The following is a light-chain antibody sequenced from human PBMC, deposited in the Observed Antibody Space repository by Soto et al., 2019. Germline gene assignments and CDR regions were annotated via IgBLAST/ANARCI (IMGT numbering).Light chain of an antibody. CDR3: AAWHDILNGYVA. Sequence: QSVLTQPPSVSGTPGQRVSIACSGSSSNIGTNNVNWYQQLPGTAPKLLIYRSNQRPSGDPDRFSGSKSGTSASLAISGLQSEDEADYDCAAWHDILNGYVAFGGGTKLTVL. V-gene: IGLV1-44*01. CDR1: SSNIGTNN. CDR2: RSN. J-gene: IGLJ2*01.